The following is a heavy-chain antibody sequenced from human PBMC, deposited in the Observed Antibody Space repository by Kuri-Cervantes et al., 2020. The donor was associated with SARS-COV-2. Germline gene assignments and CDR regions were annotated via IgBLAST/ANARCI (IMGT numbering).Heavy chain of an antibody. CDR3: AKDSLRRPFYYYYYYMDV. D-gene: IGHD4-17*01. J-gene: IGHJ6*03. Sequence: GESLKISCAASGFTFDDYAMHWVRQAPGKGLEWVSLISWDGGSTYYADSVKGRFTISRDNSKNSLYLQMNSLRAEDTAVYYCAKDSLRRPFYYYYYYMDVWGKGTTVTVSS. CDR1: GFTFDDYA. CDR2: ISWDGGST. V-gene: IGHV3-43D*03.